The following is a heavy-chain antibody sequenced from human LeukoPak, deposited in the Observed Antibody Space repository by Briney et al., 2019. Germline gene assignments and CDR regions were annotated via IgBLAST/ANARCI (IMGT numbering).Heavy chain of an antibody. CDR1: GVSFSGYY. Sequence: SETLSLTCAVYGVSFSGYYWSWTRQPPGKGLEWIGEINHSGSTNYNPSLKSRVTISVDTSKNQFSLKLSSVTAADTAVYYCASLWPYQLSAFDIWGQGTMVTVSS. D-gene: IGHD2-2*01. V-gene: IGHV4-34*01. J-gene: IGHJ3*02. CDR2: INHSGST. CDR3: ASLWPYQLSAFDI.